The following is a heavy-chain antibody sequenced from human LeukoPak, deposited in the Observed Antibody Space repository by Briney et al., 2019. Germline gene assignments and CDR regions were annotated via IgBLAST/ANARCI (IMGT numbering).Heavy chain of an antibody. CDR3: TKPDCPSTSCYTLDY. D-gene: IGHD2-2*02. CDR2: ISGSGDNT. Sequence: GGSLRLYCVASGFTFNNYTMRWVRQAPGKGLEWVSAISGSGDNTYYADSVKGRFTISRENSKNTLYLQMNSLRVEDTAVYYCTKPDCPSTSCYTLDYWGQGILVTVSS. V-gene: IGHV3-23*01. CDR1: GFTFNNYT. J-gene: IGHJ4*02.